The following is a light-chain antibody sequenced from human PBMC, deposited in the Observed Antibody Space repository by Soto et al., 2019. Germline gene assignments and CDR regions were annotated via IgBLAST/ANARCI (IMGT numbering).Light chain of an antibody. CDR2: DAS. CDR1: QDITNY. V-gene: IGKV1-33*01. CDR3: QQYDISPV. Sequence: DIQMTQSPSSLSASVGDRVTITCQASQDITNYLNWYQQKPGEAPKLLIYDASNLETGVPSRFSGSGSGTDFTFTISSLQPEDFATYYCQQYDISPVFGPGTKVDIK. J-gene: IGKJ3*01.